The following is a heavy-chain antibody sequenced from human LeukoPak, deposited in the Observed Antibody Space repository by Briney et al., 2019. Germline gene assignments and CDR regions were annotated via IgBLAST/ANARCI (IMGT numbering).Heavy chain of an antibody. CDR1: GFTFSSNW. CDR3: ARLVGATHLDY. CDR2: IKQDGSEK. Sequence: TGGSLRLSCAASGFTFSSNWMSGVRQAPGKGLEWVANIKQDGSEKYYVDSVKGRFTISRDNAKNLVFLQMSSLRAEDTAVYYCARLVGATHLDYWGQGTLVTVSS. J-gene: IGHJ4*02. V-gene: IGHV3-7*05. D-gene: IGHD1-26*01.